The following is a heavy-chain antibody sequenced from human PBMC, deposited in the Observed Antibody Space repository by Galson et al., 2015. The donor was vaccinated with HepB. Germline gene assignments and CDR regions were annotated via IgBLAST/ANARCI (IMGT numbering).Heavy chain of an antibody. V-gene: IGHV1-3*01. D-gene: IGHD1-26*01. J-gene: IGHJ4*02. CDR2: LNAGNGKT. CDR1: GYTFTTYS. Sequence: SVKVSCKASGYTFTTYSMHWVRQAPGQSLEWMGYLNAGNGKTYFSQSFQGRVTITRDASASTVYMDLSGLRSEDTAVYYCAREGSRIVGPTEGAFDSWGQGTLVIVSS. CDR3: AREGSRIVGPTEGAFDS.